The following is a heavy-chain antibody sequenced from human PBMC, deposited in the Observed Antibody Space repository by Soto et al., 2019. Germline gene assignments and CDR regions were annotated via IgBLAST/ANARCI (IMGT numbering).Heavy chain of an antibody. CDR2: MNPNSCKT. J-gene: IGHJ4*02. CDR1: GYTLTSED. CDR3: ARGQGSSSSFNGC. Sequence: QVQLVQSGAEAKKPGASVKVSCKASGYTLTSEDINWVRQATGPGLEWMGWMNPNSCKTGYAQKFQGRVTMTRNTAISTAYMELSSLRSEDTAVYYCARGQGSSSSFNGCWGQGTLVTVAS. D-gene: IGHD6-6*01. V-gene: IGHV1-8*01.